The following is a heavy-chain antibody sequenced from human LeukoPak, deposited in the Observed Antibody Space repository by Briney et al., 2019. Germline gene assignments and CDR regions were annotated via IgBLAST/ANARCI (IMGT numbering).Heavy chain of an antibody. D-gene: IGHD2-2*01. CDR3: ARGLFGGFAAAPFDH. CDR1: GGTFDNYA. Sequence: ASVKVSCKASGGTFDNYAVSWMREAPGLGLEWMGRIIPMLGKTNSAQKFQDRVTLTADKSTGTAYMELTHLRPDDTAVYFCARGLFGGFAAAPFDHWGQGTLVTVSP. CDR2: IIPMLGKT. V-gene: IGHV1-69*04. J-gene: IGHJ4*02.